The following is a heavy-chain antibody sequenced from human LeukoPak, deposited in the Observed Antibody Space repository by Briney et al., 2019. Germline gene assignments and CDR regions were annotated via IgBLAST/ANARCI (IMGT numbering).Heavy chain of an antibody. V-gene: IGHV4-39*01. D-gene: IGHD3-3*01. CDR3: ARRNPRSESAKDRYFDY. CDR2: IYYSGST. Sequence: SETLSLTCTVSGGSISIRGFYWGWIRQPPGKGLEWIGSIYYSGSTYYNPSLKSRVTISVDTSKNQFSLSLSSVTATDTAVYYCARRNPRSESAKDRYFDYWGLGTLVTVSS. J-gene: IGHJ4*02. CDR1: GGSISIRGFY.